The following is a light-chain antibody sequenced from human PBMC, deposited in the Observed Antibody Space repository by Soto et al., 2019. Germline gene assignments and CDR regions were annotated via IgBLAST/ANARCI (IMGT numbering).Light chain of an antibody. CDR1: SSDIGAYNF. Sequence: QSALTQPASVSGSPGQSITISCTGTSSDIGAYNFVSWYQQHPGKAPKLMLYDVNIRSSGVSNRFSGSKSGNTASLTISGLQAEDEADYYCTSWTTITTMIFGGGTKLTVL. CDR2: DVN. CDR3: TSWTTITTMI. V-gene: IGLV2-14*03. J-gene: IGLJ2*01.